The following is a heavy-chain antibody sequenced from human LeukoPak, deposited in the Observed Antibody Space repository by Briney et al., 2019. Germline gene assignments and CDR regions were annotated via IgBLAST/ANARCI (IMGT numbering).Heavy chain of an antibody. CDR3: AREGPYSDSSRSRFDY. CDR2: INPSGGST. CDR1: GYNFTNYY. D-gene: IGHD6-6*01. V-gene: IGHV1-46*01. Sequence: ASVKVSCKASGYNFTNYYIHWVRQAPGQGLEWTGIINPSGGSTSYAQKFQGRVTMPRDTSTSTVYMELSSLRSEDTAVYYCAREGPYSDSSRSRFDYWGQGTLVTVSS. J-gene: IGHJ4*02.